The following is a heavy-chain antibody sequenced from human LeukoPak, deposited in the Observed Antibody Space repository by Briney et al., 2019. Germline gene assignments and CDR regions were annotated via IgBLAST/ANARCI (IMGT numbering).Heavy chain of an antibody. CDR3: AKEFEYSSSSYFY. D-gene: IGHD6-6*01. CDR1: GFTFTSYA. CDR2: ISGSGGRT. J-gene: IGHJ4*02. Sequence: GGSLRLSCAASGFTFTSYAMSWVRQAPGKGLEWVSSISGSGGRTYYADSVKGRFTISRDNSKNSLDLQMNSLRADDTAVYYCAKEFEYSSSSYFYWGQGTLVTVSS. V-gene: IGHV3-23*01.